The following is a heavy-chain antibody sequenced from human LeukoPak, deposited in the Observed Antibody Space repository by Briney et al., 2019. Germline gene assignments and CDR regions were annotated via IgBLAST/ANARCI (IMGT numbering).Heavy chain of an antibody. CDR3: AKMRRGYTSSSVGY. CDR2: ISDSGATT. D-gene: IGHD6-13*01. Sequence: GGSLRLSCAASGFTFSSYAMSWVRQAPGKGLEWVSTISDSGATTYYADSVKGRFTISRDNSKNTLYLQMNSLRAEGTAVYYCAKMRRGYTSSSVGYWGQGTLVTVSS. CDR1: GFTFSSYA. J-gene: IGHJ4*02. V-gene: IGHV3-23*01.